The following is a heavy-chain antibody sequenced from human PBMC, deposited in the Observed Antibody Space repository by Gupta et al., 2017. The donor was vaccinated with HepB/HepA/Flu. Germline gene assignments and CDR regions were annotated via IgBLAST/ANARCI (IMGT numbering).Heavy chain of an antibody. CDR3: ARHSSDSTLDY. D-gene: IGHD4-11*01. CDR2: FYVGDSDV. Sequence: DVQLVQSRGAVKKAGESLRIPCQAYGYSFPSYWIAWVRQMPDTRLEWIGMFYVGDSDVIYNPSFKGQATMSGDISTRVVYLQWDNLKASDTASYFCARHSSDSTLDYWGQGTPVTVSS. J-gene: IGHJ4*02. V-gene: IGHV5-51*01. CDR1: GYSFPSYW.